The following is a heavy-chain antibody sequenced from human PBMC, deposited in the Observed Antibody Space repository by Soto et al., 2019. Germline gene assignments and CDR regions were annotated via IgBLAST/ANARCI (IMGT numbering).Heavy chain of an antibody. CDR3: ARDRTRAAAGTLYYYYGMDV. Sequence: GASVKVSCKASGYTFTSYGISWVRQAPGQGLEWMGWISAYNGNTNYAQKLQGRVTMTTDTSTSTAYMELRSLRSDDTAVYYCARDRTRAAAGTLYYYYGMDVWGQGTTVTVS. D-gene: IGHD6-13*01. CDR2: ISAYNGNT. V-gene: IGHV1-18*04. J-gene: IGHJ6*02. CDR1: GYTFTSYG.